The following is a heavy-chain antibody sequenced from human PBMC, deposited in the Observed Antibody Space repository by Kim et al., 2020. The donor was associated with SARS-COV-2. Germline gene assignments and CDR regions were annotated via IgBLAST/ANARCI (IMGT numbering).Heavy chain of an antibody. CDR3: ARGRGVDY. CDR2: INQDGSQR. CDR1: GFTFGGNW. J-gene: IGHJ4*02. V-gene: IGHV3-7*04. Sequence: GGSLRLSCAASGFTFGGNWMTWVRQAAGKGLEWVACINQDGSQRYYVDSAKGRFTITRDNANNSVYLQMNSLRGEDTAVYYCARGRGVDYWGQGTLVTVSS.